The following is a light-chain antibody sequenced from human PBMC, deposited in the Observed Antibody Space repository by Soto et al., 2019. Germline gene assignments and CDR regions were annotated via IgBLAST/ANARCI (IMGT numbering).Light chain of an antibody. CDR3: QPANSFPYT. J-gene: IGKJ2*01. V-gene: IGKV1-12*01. CDR2: AAS. CDR1: QDISTW. Sequence: DIQMTQSPSSVSASVGDRVSITCRASQDISTWLAWYQEKPGKAPELLIFAASSLQTGVPSRFSGSGSGTTFTLTISSLQPEDFAIYFCQPANSFPYTFGQGTKVEI.